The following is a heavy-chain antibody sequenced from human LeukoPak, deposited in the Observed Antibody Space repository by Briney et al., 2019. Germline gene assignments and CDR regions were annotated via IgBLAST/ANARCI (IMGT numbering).Heavy chain of an antibody. CDR3: ARGDYGDYNHAFDI. CDR1: GGTFSSYA. D-gene: IGHD4-17*01. Sequence: GASVKVSCKASGGTFSSYAISWVRQAPGQGLEWMGGIIPIFGTANYAQKFQGRVTITTDESTSTAYMELSSLRSEDTAVYYCARGDYGDYNHAFDIXXXGTMVTVSS. CDR2: IIPIFGTA. J-gene: IGHJ3*02. V-gene: IGHV1-69*05.